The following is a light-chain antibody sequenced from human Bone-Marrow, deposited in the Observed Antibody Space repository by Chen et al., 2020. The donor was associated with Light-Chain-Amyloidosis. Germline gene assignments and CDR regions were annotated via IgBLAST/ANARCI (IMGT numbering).Light chain of an antibody. Sequence: EIVLTQSPGTLSLSPGEGANLSCRASQTISSNYLTWYQQKFGQAPRLLIYGSSSRATGIPDRFTGSGSATDFTLTINRLEPEDYAMYYCQQYGTSPLTFGAGTKVEIK. V-gene: IGKV3-20*01. CDR2: GSS. CDR3: QQYGTSPLT. J-gene: IGKJ4*01. CDR1: QTISSNY.